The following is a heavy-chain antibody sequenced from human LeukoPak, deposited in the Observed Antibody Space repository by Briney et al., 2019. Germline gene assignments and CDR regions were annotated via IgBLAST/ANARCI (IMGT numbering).Heavy chain of an antibody. J-gene: IGHJ4*02. CDR1: GLTFSSYS. CDR2: ISSSSSYI. CDR3: AKAGAVAGFAFDY. D-gene: IGHD6-19*01. Sequence: GGSLRLSCAASGLTFSSYSMNWVRQAPGKGLEWVSSISSSSSYIYYADSVKGRFTISRDNAKNSLYLQMNSLRAEDTAVYYCAKAGAVAGFAFDYWGQGTLVTVSS. V-gene: IGHV3-21*01.